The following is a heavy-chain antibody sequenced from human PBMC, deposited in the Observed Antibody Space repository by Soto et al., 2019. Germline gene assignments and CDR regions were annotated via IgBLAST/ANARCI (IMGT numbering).Heavy chain of an antibody. CDR2: IWYDGINK. CDR1: GFIFRSYG. D-gene: IGHD3-10*01. V-gene: IGHV3-33*01. J-gene: IGHJ4*02. CDR3: VREADPGLLWFGNAGC. Sequence: QVQLAESGGGVAQPGRSLRLSCAASGFIFRSYGMHWVRQAPGKGLVWVAFIWYDGINKYYADCVTGRFTISRDKSKNTLYQEMRSLRAEDRHVYCCVREADPGLLWFGNAGCWGQGTQVTFSS.